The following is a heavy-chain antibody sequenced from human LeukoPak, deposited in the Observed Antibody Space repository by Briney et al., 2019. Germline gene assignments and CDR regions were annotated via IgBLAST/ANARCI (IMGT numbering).Heavy chain of an antibody. D-gene: IGHD3-22*01. Sequence: SGPTLLNPTPTLTLTCTFSGFARRARGVGVGWIRQPPGKALEWLSLIYWDDDKRYSPSLKSRLTTTKDTSKNQVVLTMTNMDPVDTATYYCAHRQNYYDSSIFDYWGQGTLVTVSS. J-gene: IGHJ4*02. CDR1: GFARRARGVG. CDR3: AHRQNYYDSSIFDY. CDR2: IYWDDDK. V-gene: IGHV2-5*02.